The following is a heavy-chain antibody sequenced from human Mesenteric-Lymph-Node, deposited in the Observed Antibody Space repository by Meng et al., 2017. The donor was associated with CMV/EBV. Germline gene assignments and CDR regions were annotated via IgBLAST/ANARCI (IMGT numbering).Heavy chain of an antibody. D-gene: IGHD3-22*01. J-gene: IGHJ4*02. CDR3: ARDGDYYDSSGYNPFDY. CDR1: GGSISSSSYY. CDR2: IYYSGST. V-gene: IGHV4-39*07. Sequence: QLHLQESGPGLVKPSETLSLTCSVPGGSISSSSYYWGWIRQPPGKGLEWIGSIYYSGSTYYNPSLKSRVTISVDTSKNQFSLKLSSVTAADTAVYYCARDGDYYDSSGYNPFDYWGQGTLVTVSS.